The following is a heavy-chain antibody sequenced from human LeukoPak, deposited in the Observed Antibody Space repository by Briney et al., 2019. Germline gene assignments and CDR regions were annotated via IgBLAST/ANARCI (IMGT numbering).Heavy chain of an antibody. Sequence: GGSLRLSCAASGFTFSTYAMSWVRQAPGKGLEWVSAISGSGGSTYYADSVKGRFTISRDNSKNTLYLQMNSLRAEDTAIYYCAKASGSGTYYKSPFDYWGQGTLVTVSS. CDR3: AKASGSGTYYKSPFDY. CDR1: GFTFSTYA. V-gene: IGHV3-23*01. J-gene: IGHJ4*02. CDR2: ISGSGGST. D-gene: IGHD3-10*01.